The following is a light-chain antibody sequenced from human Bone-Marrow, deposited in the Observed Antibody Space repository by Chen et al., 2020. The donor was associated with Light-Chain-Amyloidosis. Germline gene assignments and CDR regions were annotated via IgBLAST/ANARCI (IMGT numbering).Light chain of an antibody. V-gene: IGLV2-14*01. Sequence: QSALTQPASVSGSPGQVITISCTGTSSDVGNDDYVSWYQQHPGNAPKVIIYVVSYRPSGVSDRFSRSKSGNTASLTISGLQADVEAHYYCSSYTSNSTWVFGGGTTLTVL. CDR1: SSDVGNDDY. CDR2: VVS. J-gene: IGLJ3*02. CDR3: SSYTSNSTWV.